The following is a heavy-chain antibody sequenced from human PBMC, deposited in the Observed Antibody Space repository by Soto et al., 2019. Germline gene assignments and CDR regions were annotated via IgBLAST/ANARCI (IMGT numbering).Heavy chain of an antibody. CDR1: GGSISSYY. D-gene: IGHD3-22*01. Sequence: SETLSLTCTVSGGSISSYYWSWIRQPAGKGLEWIGRIYTSGSTNYNPSLKSRVTMSVDTSKNQFSLKLGSVTAADTVVYYCARGNTEYYYDSSGYYFDYWGQGTLVTVSS. CDR2: IYTSGST. CDR3: ARGNTEYYYDSSGYYFDY. V-gene: IGHV4-4*07. J-gene: IGHJ4*02.